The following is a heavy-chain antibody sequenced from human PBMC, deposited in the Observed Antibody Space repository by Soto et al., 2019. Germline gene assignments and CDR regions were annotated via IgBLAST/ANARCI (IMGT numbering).Heavy chain of an antibody. CDR3: ARGHVLRYFDWLDYGMDV. D-gene: IGHD3-9*01. V-gene: IGHV4-34*01. Sequence: PSETLSLTCAVYGGSFSGYYWSWIRQPPGKGLEWIGEINHSGSTNYNPSLKSRVTVSVDTSKNQFSLKLSSVTAADTAVYYCARGHVLRYFDWLDYGMDVWGQGTTVTVSS. J-gene: IGHJ6*02. CDR1: GGSFSGYY. CDR2: INHSGST.